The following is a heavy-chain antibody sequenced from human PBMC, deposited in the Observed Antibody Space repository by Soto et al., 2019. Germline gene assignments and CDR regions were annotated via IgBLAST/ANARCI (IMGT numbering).Heavy chain of an antibody. J-gene: IGHJ4*02. CDR2: ISWNSGSI. CDR1: GFTFRSYA. D-gene: IGHD6-13*01. CDR3: AKDKGSSSWYYFDY. Sequence: GGSQRLSCAASGFTFRSYARSWVRQAPGKGLEWVSAISWNSGSIGYADSVKGRFTISRDNAKNSPYLQMNSLRAEDTALYYCAKDKGSSSWYYFDYWGQGTLVTVSS. V-gene: IGHV3-9*01.